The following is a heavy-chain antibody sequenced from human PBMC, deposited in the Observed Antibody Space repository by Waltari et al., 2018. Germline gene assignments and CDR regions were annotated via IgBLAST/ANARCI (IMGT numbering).Heavy chain of an antibody. D-gene: IGHD2-2*01. V-gene: IGHV5-51*01. CDR1: GYSFTSYW. Sequence: EVQLVQSGAEVKKPGESLKISCKGSGYSFTSYWIGWVRQMPGKGLEGMGIIYPVDLDTRYSPSFQGQVTISADKSISTAYLQWISLKASDTAMYYCARHDIRVVPAARGAAANYYYYMDVWGKGTTVTVSS. CDR2: IYPVDLDT. J-gene: IGHJ6*03. CDR3: ARHDIRVVPAARGAAANYYYYMDV.